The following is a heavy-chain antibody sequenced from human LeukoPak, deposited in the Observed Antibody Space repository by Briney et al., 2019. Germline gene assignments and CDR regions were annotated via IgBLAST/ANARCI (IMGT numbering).Heavy chain of an antibody. CDR3: ARGLFRYYDSSGYQDY. CDR2: ISSSSSYI. J-gene: IGHJ4*02. V-gene: IGHV3-21*01. D-gene: IGHD3-22*01. Sequence: GGSLRLSCAASGFTFSSYNMNWVRQAPGKGLEWVSSISSSSSYIYYADSVKGRFTISRDNAKNSLYLQMNSLRAEDTAVYYCARGLFRYYDSSGYQDYWGQGTLVTVSS. CDR1: GFTFSSYN.